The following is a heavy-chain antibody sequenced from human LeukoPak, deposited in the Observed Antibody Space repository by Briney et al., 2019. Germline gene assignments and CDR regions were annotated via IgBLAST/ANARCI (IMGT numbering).Heavy chain of an antibody. D-gene: IGHD6-13*01. CDR3: VNSYVSSWFGYF. CDR2: ISNNGGST. J-gene: IGHJ4*02. Sequence: GGSLRLSCSASGFTFSNSAMHWVRQAPGKGLEYVSAISNNGGSTYYADSVKGRFTISRDNSKNTLYLQMSSLRAEDTAVYYCVNSYVSSWFGYFWGQGTLVTVSS. CDR1: GFTFSNSA. V-gene: IGHV3-64D*06.